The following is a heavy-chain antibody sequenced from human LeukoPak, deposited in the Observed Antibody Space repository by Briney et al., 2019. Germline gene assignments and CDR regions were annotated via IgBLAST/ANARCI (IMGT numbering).Heavy chain of an antibody. CDR2: ISYDGCNK. V-gene: IGHV3-30-3*01. CDR3: ARNLEWELQEDYYGMDV. D-gene: IGHD1-26*01. CDR1: GFTFSSYA. Sequence: PGRSLRLSCAASGFTFSSYAMHWVRQAPGKGLEWVSVISYDGCNKYYADSVKGRFTISRDNSKNTLYLQMNSLRAEDTAVYYCARNLEWELQEDYYGMDVWGQGTTVTVSS. J-gene: IGHJ6*02.